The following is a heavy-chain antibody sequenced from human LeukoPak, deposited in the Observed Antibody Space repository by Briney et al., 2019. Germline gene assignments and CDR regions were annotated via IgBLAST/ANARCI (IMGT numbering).Heavy chain of an antibody. V-gene: IGHV3-23*01. J-gene: IGHJ6*02. CDR1: GITLSNYG. CDR2: ISDSGGRT. CDR3: ATWAFYHNLDV. Sequence: PGGSLRLSCAVSGITLSNYGMSWVRQAPGKGLEWVAGISDSGGRTNYADSVKGRFTISRDNPKNTLYLQMNSLTSEDTALYYCATWAFYHNLDVWGQGTTVIVSS. D-gene: IGHD2/OR15-2a*01.